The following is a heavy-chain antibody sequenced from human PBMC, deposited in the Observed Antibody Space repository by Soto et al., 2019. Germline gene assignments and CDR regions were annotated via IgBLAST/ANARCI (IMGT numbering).Heavy chain of an antibody. Sequence: GASVKVSCKASGYSFTSYDMHWVRQAPGQRLEWMGWINAGNGNTKYSQKFQGRVTITRDTSASTAYMELSSLGSEDTAMYYCARAVAVPASCDYWGQGTLVTVSS. D-gene: IGHD6-19*01. CDR1: GYSFTSYD. V-gene: IGHV1-3*01. J-gene: IGHJ4*02. CDR3: ARAVAVPASCDY. CDR2: INAGNGNT.